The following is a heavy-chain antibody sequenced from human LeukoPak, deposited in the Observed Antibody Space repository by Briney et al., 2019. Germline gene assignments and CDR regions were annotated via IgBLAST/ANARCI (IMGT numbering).Heavy chain of an antibody. CDR2: ISYDGNDK. CDR3: ARDQYYDSSGSDAFDI. V-gene: IGHV3-30*14. Sequence: PGRSLRLSCAASGFTLRNYAIHWVRQAPGKGLEWLAVISYDGNDKYHADSVKGRFTISRDNSRDTVYLQMNSLRPEDTAVYYCARDQYYDSSGSDAFDIWGQGTMVTVSS. D-gene: IGHD3-22*01. CDR1: GFTLRNYA. J-gene: IGHJ3*02.